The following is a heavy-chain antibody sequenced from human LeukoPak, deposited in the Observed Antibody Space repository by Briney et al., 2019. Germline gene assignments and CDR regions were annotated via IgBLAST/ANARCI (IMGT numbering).Heavy chain of an antibody. V-gene: IGHV3-7*01. CDR1: GFTFSSYW. CDR2: IKQDGSEK. Sequence: GGSLRLSCAASGFTFSSYWMSWVRQAPGKGLEWVANIKQDGSEKYYVDSVKGRLTISRDNAKNSLYLQMNSLRAEDTAVYYCARDMSRYCSSTSCYGHFQHWGQGTLVTVSS. J-gene: IGHJ1*01. CDR3: ARDMSRYCSSTSCYGHFQH. D-gene: IGHD2-2*01.